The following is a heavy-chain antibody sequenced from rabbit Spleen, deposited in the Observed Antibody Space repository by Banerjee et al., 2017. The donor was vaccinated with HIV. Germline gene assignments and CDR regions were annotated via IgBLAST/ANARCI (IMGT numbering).Heavy chain of an antibody. CDR3: GRDANGDVRLSRLDL. Sequence: QEQLVESGGGLVKPEGSLTLTCKASGVSFSSSYWICWVRQAPGKGLEWIACIYSGGGSTYYASWAKGRFTCSKTSSTTVTLQMTSLTAADTATYFCGRDANGDVRLSRLDLWGQGTLVTVS. CDR2: IYSGGGST. V-gene: IGHV1S45*01. J-gene: IGHJ3*01. D-gene: IGHD2-1*01. CDR1: GVSFSSSYW.